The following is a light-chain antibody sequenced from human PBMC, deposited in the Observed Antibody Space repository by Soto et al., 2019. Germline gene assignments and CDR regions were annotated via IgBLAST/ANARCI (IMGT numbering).Light chain of an antibody. V-gene: IGKV1-39*01. Sequence: DVQMTQSPSSLSASVGDSLTLTCRASQTVTSYLNWYQQKPGKAPKLLIYAASTLQSGVPSRFSGSGSGTEFTLTIISLQPEDFATYYCQQSYSFPKTFGRGTKVDIK. CDR1: QTVTSY. J-gene: IGKJ1*01. CDR3: QQSYSFPKT. CDR2: AAS.